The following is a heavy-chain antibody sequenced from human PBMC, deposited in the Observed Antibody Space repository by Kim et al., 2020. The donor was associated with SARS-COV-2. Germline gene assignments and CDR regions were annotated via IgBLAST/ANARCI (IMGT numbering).Heavy chain of an antibody. D-gene: IGHD3-3*01. CDR2: IWYDGSNK. V-gene: IGHV3-33*01. CDR3: AREHNDFWSGYFWVQGWGFDY. J-gene: IGHJ4*02. Sequence: GGSLRLSCAASGFTFSSYGMHWVRQAPGKGLEWVAVIWYDGSNKYYADSVKGRFTISRDNSKNTLYLQMNSLRAEDTAVYYCAREHNDFWSGYFWVQGWGFDYWGQGTLVTVSS. CDR1: GFTFSSYG.